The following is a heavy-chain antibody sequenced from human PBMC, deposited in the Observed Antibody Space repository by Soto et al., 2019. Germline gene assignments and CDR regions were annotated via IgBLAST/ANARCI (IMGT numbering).Heavy chain of an antibody. Sequence: QVQLVESGGGAVQPGRSLRLSCAASGFNLSDYGMHWVRQAPDKGLEWVAVIWSDGNRKYYADSVKGRFTISRDNPDNTLFLEMNSLTADDTAVYYCVRGGKTAGGFDVWGQGTMVTVSS. CDR1: GFNLSDYG. CDR3: VRGGKTAGGFDV. J-gene: IGHJ3*01. CDR2: IWSDGNRK. V-gene: IGHV3-33*01. D-gene: IGHD2-15*01.